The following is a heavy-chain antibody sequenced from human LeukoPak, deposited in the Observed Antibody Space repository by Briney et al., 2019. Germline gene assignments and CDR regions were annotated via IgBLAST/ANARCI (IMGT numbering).Heavy chain of an antibody. V-gene: IGHV1-18*01. D-gene: IGHD3-16*02. CDR2: ISAYNGNT. J-gene: IGHJ4*02. Sequence: VASVKVSCKASGYTFTSYGISWVRQAPGQGLEWMGWISAYNGNTNYAQKLQGRVTMTTDTSTSTAYMELRSLRSDDTAVYYCARDALYDYVWGSYRCEDYWGQGTLVTVSS. CDR1: GYTFTSYG. CDR3: ARDALYDYVWGSYRCEDY.